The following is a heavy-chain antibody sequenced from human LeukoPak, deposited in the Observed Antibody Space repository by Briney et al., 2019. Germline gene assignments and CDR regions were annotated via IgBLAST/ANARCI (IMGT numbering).Heavy chain of an antibody. J-gene: IGHJ6*02. D-gene: IGHD6-13*01. CDR2: IGTAGDT. Sequence: GGSLRLSCAASGFTFSSYDMHWVRQATGKGLEWVSAIGTAGDTYYPGSVKGRFTISRENAKNSLYLQMNSLRAGDTAVYYCARVGIAAAATGGMDVWGQGTTVTVSS. V-gene: IGHV3-13*01. CDR1: GFTFSSYD. CDR3: ARVGIAAAATGGMDV.